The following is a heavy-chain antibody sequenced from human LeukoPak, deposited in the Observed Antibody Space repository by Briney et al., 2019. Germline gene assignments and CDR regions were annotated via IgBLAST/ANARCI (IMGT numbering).Heavy chain of an antibody. CDR2: INHSGST. J-gene: IGHJ4*02. V-gene: IGHV4-34*01. CDR3: GGYCSGGSCRYYFDY. CDR1: GGSFSGYY. Sequence: SETLSLTCAVYGGSFSGYYWSWIRQPPGKGLEWIGEINHSGSTNYNPSLKSRVTISVDTSKNQFSLKLSSMTAADTAVYYCGGYCSGGSCRYYFDYWGQGTLVTVSS. D-gene: IGHD2-15*01.